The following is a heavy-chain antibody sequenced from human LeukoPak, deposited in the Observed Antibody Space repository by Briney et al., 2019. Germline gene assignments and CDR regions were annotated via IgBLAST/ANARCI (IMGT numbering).Heavy chain of an antibody. D-gene: IGHD3-10*01. J-gene: IGHJ4*02. CDR1: GGSFSGYY. Sequence: SETLSLTCAVYGGSFSGYYWSWIRQPPGKGLEWIGEINHSGSTNYNPSLKSRVTISVDTSKNQFSLKLSSVTAADTAVYYCARVLWFGESTEFDYWGQGTLITVSS. V-gene: IGHV4-34*01. CDR2: INHSGST. CDR3: ARVLWFGESTEFDY.